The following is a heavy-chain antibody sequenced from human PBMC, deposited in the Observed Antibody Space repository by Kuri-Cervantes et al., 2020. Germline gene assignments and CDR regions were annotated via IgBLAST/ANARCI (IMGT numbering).Heavy chain of an antibody. V-gene: IGHV4-34*09. CDR2: INHSGST. CDR3: ARDTGS. Sequence: SQTLSLTCAVYGGSFSGYYWSWIRQPPGKGLEWIGEINHSGSTNYNPSLKSRVTISVDTSKNQFSLKLSSVTAADTAVHYCARDTGSWGQGTLVTVSS. CDR1: GGSFSGYY. D-gene: IGHD4-11*01. J-gene: IGHJ5*02.